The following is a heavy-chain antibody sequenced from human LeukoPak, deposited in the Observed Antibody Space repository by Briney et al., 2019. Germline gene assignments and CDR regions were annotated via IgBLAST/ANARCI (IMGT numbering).Heavy chain of an antibody. D-gene: IGHD2-2*02. J-gene: IGHJ5*02. Sequence: PSETLSLTCTVSGGSISSYYWSWIRQPPGKGLEWIGYIYYSGSTNYNPSLKSRVTISVDTSKNQFSLKLSSVTAADTAVYYCARASCSSTSCYTGDWFDPWGQGTLVTVSS. CDR1: GGSISSYY. CDR2: IYYSGST. CDR3: ARASCSSTSCYTGDWFDP. V-gene: IGHV4-59*01.